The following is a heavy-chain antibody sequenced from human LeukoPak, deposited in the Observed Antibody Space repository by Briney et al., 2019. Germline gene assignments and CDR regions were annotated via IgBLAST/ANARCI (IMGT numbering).Heavy chain of an antibody. Sequence: KPSETLSLTCAVYGGSFSGYYWSWIRQPPGKGLEWIGEINHSGSTNYNPSLKSRVTMSVDTSKNQFSLKLSSVTAANTAVYYCARSESGHYDFWSGYPTLNWFDPWGQGTLVTVSS. V-gene: IGHV4-34*01. CDR3: ARSESGHYDFWSGYPTLNWFDP. CDR2: INHSGST. D-gene: IGHD3-3*01. CDR1: GGSFSGYY. J-gene: IGHJ5*02.